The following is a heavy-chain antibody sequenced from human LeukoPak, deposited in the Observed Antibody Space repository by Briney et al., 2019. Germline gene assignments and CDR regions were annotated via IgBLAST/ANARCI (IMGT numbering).Heavy chain of an antibody. V-gene: IGHV1-8*01. CDR2: MNLHNGNT. CDR1: GSPFTSYD. CDR3: ARGHQLNDYYMDV. J-gene: IGHJ6*03. D-gene: IGHD2-2*01. Sequence: ASVKVSFEASGSPFTSYDMNWVRQASGQGLEWMGWMNLHNGNTGYSQRFQGRVTMTRNTSLSTAYLELTSLRTEDTAVYYCARGHQLNDYYMDVWGKGTTVTVSS.